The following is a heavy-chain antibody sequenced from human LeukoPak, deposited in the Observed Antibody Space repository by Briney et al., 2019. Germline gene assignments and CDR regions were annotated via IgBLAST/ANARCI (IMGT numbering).Heavy chain of an antibody. CDR1: GGSISSYY. CDR3: ARRGYASSWSFDY. CDR2: IYYSGST. J-gene: IGHJ4*02. Sequence: PSETLSLTCTVSGGSISSYYWNWVRQPPGKGLEWIGYIYYSGSTKYNPSLKSRVTISVDTSKNRFSLKLSSVTAADTAVYYCARRGYASSWSFDYWGQGTLVTVSS. V-gene: IGHV4-59*08. D-gene: IGHD6-13*01.